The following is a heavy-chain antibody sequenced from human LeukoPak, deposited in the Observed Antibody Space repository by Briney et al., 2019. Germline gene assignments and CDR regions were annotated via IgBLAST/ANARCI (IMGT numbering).Heavy chain of an antibody. D-gene: IGHD5-18*01. CDR3: ARDYTAMAHFDY. Sequence: GGSLRLSCAASGFTFSSYGMHWVRQAPGKGLEWVAVIWYDGSNKYYADSVKGRFTISRDNSKNTLYLQMNSLRAEDTAVYYCARDYTAMAHFDYWGEGTLVTVSS. CDR2: IWYDGSNK. V-gene: IGHV3-33*01. CDR1: GFTFSSYG. J-gene: IGHJ4*02.